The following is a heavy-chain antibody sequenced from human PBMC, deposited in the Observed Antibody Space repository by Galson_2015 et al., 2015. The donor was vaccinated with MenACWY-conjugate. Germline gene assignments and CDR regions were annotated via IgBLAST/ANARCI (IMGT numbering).Heavy chain of an antibody. Sequence: SRRLSCAASGFTFSSFWRHWVRHAPGMGLVWVSRINSDGSSASYADSGRGRFTISSDTAKNTLYLQMNSLRAEDTAVYYCTARLLHSGGMDVWGQGTTVTVSS. CDR1: GFTFSSFW. D-gene: IGHD3-10*01. CDR3: TARLLHSGGMDV. J-gene: IGHJ6*02. CDR2: INSDGSSA. V-gene: IGHV3-74*01.